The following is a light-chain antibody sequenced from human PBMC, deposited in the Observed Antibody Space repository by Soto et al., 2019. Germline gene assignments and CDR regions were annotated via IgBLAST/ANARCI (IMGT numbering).Light chain of an antibody. J-gene: IGLJ2*01. CDR2: EVT. Sequence: QSALTQPPSASGSPGQSVTISCTGSSSDVGGYDSVSWYQQHPGKAPKLVIYEVTKRPSGVPDRFSGFKSGNTASLTVSGLQAEDEAHYYCGSYGGSNNVLFGGGTKLTVL. CDR3: GSYGGSNNVL. V-gene: IGLV2-8*01. CDR1: SSDVGGYDS.